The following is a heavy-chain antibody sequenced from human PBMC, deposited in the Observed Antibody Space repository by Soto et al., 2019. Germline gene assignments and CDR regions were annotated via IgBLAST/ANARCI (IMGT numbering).Heavy chain of an antibody. CDR2: INPIVGTA. CDR3: ARDLADNALDY. V-gene: IGHV1-69*11. Sequence: SVKVSCKASGYTFTSYYMHWVRQAPGQGLEWMGRINPIVGTASYAQKFQGRVTITADESTSTAYMELSSLRSEDTAVYYCARDLADNALDYWGQGTLVTVSS. D-gene: IGHD1-1*01. J-gene: IGHJ4*02. CDR1: GYTFTSYY.